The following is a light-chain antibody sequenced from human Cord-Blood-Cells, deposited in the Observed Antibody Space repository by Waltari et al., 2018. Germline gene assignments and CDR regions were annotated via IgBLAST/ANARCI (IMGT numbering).Light chain of an antibody. Sequence: SQMTQSPSSRAASVGDRVTITCRASQGISNYLAWYQQKPGKVPKLLIYAASTLQSGVPSRFIGSGAGTDFTLTISSLQPEDVATYYCQKYNSAPWTFGQGTKVESK. CDR1: QGISNY. CDR2: AAS. CDR3: QKYNSAPWT. V-gene: IGKV1-27*01. J-gene: IGKJ1*01.